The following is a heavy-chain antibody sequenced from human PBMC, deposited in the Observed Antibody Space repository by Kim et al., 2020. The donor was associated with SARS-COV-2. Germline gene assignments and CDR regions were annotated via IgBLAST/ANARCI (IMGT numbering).Heavy chain of an antibody. CDR3: ARDKGSGSYWYFDL. CDR2: ISSSSSTI. J-gene: IGHJ2*01. D-gene: IGHD3-10*01. V-gene: IGHV3-48*04. Sequence: GGSLRLSCAASGFTFSSYSMNWVRQAPGKGLEWVSYISSSSSTIYYADSVKGRFTISRDNAKNSLYLQMNSLRAEDTAVYYCARDKGSGSYWYFDLWGRGTLVTVSS. CDR1: GFTFSSYS.